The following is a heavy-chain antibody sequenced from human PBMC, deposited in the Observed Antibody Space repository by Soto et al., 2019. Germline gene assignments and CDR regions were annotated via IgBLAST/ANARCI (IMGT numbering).Heavy chain of an antibody. CDR1: GFSLSTSGMC. Sequence: SGPTLVNPTQTLTLTCTLSGFSLSTSGMCVSWIRQPPGKALEWLALIDWDDDKYYSTSLKTRLTISKDTSKNQVVLTMTNMDPVDTATYYCARLYYYGSGSYYDFDYWGQGTLVTVSS. J-gene: IGHJ4*02. CDR3: ARLYYYGSGSYYDFDY. D-gene: IGHD3-10*01. CDR2: IDWDDDK. V-gene: IGHV2-70*01.